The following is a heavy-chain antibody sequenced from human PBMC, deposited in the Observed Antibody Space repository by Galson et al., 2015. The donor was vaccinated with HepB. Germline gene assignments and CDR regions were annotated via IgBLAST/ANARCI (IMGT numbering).Heavy chain of an antibody. D-gene: IGHD3-3*01. Sequence: QSGAEVKKPGESLKISCKGSGYTFTNYWIGWVRQMPGKGLEWMGIIYPGDFDTKYSPSLRGQVTISVDKSTTTAYLQWNSLKASDTAIYYCARTSLRFFEWFDSWGQGTLVTVSS. CDR1: GYTFTNYW. V-gene: IGHV5-51*01. CDR3: ARTSLRFFEWFDS. CDR2: IYPGDFDT. J-gene: IGHJ5*01.